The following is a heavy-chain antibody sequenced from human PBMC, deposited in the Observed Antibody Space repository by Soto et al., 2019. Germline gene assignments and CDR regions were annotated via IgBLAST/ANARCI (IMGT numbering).Heavy chain of an antibody. Sequence: ASETLSLTCAVYGGSFRGDYWCCIRQTPGKGLEWIGEINDSGSTNYNPSLKSRVTISVDTSKNQFSLKLRSVTAADTAVYYCERRISHGAYYFVFWGQGTLVTVSS. CDR2: INDSGST. V-gene: IGHV4-34*01. J-gene: IGHJ4*02. CDR1: GGSFRGDY. CDR3: ERRISHGAYYFVF. D-gene: IGHD1-26*01.